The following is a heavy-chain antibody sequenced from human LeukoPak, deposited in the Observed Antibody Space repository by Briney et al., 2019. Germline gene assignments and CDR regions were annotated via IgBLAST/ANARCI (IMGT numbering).Heavy chain of an antibody. CDR2: IYYSVST. CDR3: ASDRESHGYRSSWYGFDY. J-gene: IGHJ4*02. D-gene: IGHD6-13*01. CDR1: GGSISSGSYY. Sequence: SETLSLTCTVSGGSISSGSYYWGWIRQPPGRGLEWIGRIYYSVSTYYNPSLKSRVTISEDTPKNQCSRKRRSVDAANTPVYYCASDRESHGYRSSWYGFDYWGQGTLVTVSS. V-gene: IGHV4-39*07.